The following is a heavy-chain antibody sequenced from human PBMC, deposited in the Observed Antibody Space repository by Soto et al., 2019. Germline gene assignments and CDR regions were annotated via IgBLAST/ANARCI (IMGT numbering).Heavy chain of an antibody. D-gene: IGHD6-13*01. V-gene: IGHV3-74*01. CDR1: GFTFSSYW. CDR3: ASYSSSWNDAFDI. J-gene: IGHJ3*02. Sequence: GGSLRLSCAASGFTFSSYWMHWVRQAPGKGLVWVSRINSDGSSTSYADSVKGRFTISRNNAKNTLYLQMNSLSAEETAVYYCASYSSSWNDAFDIWGQGTMVTVSS. CDR2: INSDGSST.